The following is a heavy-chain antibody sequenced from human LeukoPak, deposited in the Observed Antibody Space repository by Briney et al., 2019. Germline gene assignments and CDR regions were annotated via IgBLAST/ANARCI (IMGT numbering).Heavy chain of an antibody. V-gene: IGHV3-48*02. Sequence: PGGSLRLSCAASGFTFSSYNMNWVRQAPGKGLEWVSYISSSGSTIYYADSVKGRFTISRDNAKNSLYLQMDSLRDEDTAVYYCAREYSSSSGSVSDYWGQGTLVTASS. CDR1: GFTFSSYN. J-gene: IGHJ4*02. D-gene: IGHD6-6*01. CDR3: AREYSSSSGSVSDY. CDR2: ISSSGSTI.